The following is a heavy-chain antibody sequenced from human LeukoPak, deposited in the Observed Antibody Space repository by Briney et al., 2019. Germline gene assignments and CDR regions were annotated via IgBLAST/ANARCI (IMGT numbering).Heavy chain of an antibody. D-gene: IGHD1-1*01. CDR1: GLSFRSYW. V-gene: IGHV3-7*01. Sequence: GGSLRLSCVVSGLSFRSYWMTWVRQAPGNGPEWVANIKYDGSEKYYVDSVKGRFTISRDNAKNSLFLEMNSLRADDTAVYYCAKIEGSSWNLRDYYYYMDVWGKGTTVTVSS. CDR2: IKYDGSEK. J-gene: IGHJ6*03. CDR3: AKIEGSSWNLRDYYYYMDV.